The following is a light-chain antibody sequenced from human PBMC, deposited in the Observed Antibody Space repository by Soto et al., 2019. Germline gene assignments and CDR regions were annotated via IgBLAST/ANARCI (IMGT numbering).Light chain of an antibody. V-gene: IGLV1-36*01. J-gene: IGLJ1*01. CDR2: YDD. CDR1: STHIGSNA. Sequence: QSVLTQPPSVSGSPRQRVTISCSGRSTHIGSNAVNWYQQFPGKAPKLLIYYDDLLPSGVSARFSGSKSGTAPSLPLIGLQAEDEVDYNFAASIDSTNRPVFGRWTKVPV. CDR3: AASIDSTNRPV.